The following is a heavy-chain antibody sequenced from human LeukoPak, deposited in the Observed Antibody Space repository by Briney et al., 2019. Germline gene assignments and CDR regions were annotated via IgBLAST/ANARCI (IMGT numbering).Heavy chain of an antibody. Sequence: SVKVSCKASGYTFTSYGISWVRQAPGQGLEWMGGIIPIFGTANYAQKFQGRVTITADESTSTAYMELSSLRSEDTAVYYCARRYYYDSSRGFQHWGQGTLVTVSS. D-gene: IGHD3-22*01. CDR1: GYTFTSYG. V-gene: IGHV1-69*13. CDR3: ARRYYYDSSRGFQH. CDR2: IIPIFGTA. J-gene: IGHJ1*01.